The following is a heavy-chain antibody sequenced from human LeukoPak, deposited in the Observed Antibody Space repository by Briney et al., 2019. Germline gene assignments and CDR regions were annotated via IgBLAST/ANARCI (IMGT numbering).Heavy chain of an antibody. J-gene: IGHJ4*02. CDR3: AREVLMGPRYFGY. CDR1: GFTFSDYS. V-gene: IGHV3-21*01. D-gene: IGHD3-10*01. Sequence: SGGSLRLSCAASGFTFSDYSMNWVRQAPGKGLEWVSSISSGSTYIYYADSVKGRFTISRDNAKNSLYLQMNSLRAEDTAVYYCAREVLMGPRYFGYWGQGTLGTVSS. CDR2: ISSGSTYI.